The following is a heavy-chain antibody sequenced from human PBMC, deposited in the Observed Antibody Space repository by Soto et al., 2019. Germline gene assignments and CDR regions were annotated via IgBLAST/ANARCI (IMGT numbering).Heavy chain of an antibody. CDR3: ARDSPETGMDV. J-gene: IGHJ6*02. CDR1: GFTVSSNY. Sequence: EVQLVETGGGLIQPGGSLRLSCAASGFTVSSNYMSWVRQAPGKGLEWASVIYSGGSTYYADSVKGRFTISRDNSKNTLYLQMNSLRAEDTAVYYCARDSPETGMDVWGQGTTVTVSS. CDR2: IYSGGST. V-gene: IGHV3-53*02.